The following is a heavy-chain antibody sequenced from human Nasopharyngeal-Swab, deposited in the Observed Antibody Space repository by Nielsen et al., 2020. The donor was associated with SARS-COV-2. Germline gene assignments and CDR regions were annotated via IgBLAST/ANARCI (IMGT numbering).Heavy chain of an antibody. CDR2: LFCSGDISGSGGST. D-gene: IGHD2/OR15-2a*01. Sequence: GESPKISRVASGYSLRTYGMSWVRQAPGKGLEWVAALFCSGDISGSGGSTYYADSVKGRFTISRDNSKNTLSLQMNSLRAEDTAVYYCAKDLRGPYFFWGQGTLVTVSS. CDR1: GYSLRTYG. CDR3: AKDLRGPYFF. J-gene: IGHJ4*02. V-gene: IGHV3-23*01.